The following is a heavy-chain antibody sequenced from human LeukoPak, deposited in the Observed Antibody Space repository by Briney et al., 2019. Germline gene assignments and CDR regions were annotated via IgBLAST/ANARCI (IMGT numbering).Heavy chain of an antibody. CDR1: GFTFSSYW. V-gene: IGHV3-74*01. CDR2: INSDGSST. CDR3: ARDEEAVAGRQTTFNY. Sequence: GGSLRLSCAASGFTFSSYWMHWVRQAPGKGLVWVSRINSDGSSTSYADSVKGRFTISRDNAKNTLYLQMNSLRAEDTAVYYCARDEEAVAGRQTTFNYWGQGTLVTVSS. D-gene: IGHD6-19*01. J-gene: IGHJ4*02.